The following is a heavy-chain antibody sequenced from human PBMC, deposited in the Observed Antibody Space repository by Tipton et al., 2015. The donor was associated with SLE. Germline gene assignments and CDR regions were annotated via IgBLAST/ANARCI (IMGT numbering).Heavy chain of an antibody. CDR2: IHHSGST. V-gene: IGHV4-4*02. CDR1: GASISTSDW. CDR3: ARPEYCSGGSCYRGAFDI. Sequence: TLSLTCAVSGASISTSDWWTWVRQPPGSGLEWIGEIHHSGSTKYTPSLKARVTISVDKSKNHFSLRLSSVTAADTAVYYCARPEYCSGGSCYRGAFDIWGQGTMVTVSS. J-gene: IGHJ3*02. D-gene: IGHD2-15*01.